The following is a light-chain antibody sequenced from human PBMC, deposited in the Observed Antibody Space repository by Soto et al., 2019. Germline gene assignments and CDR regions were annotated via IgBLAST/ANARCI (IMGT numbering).Light chain of an antibody. V-gene: IGKV3-15*01. CDR1: QSVGSN. CDR3: QQYNNWS. CDR2: AAS. Sequence: EIVLTQSPGTLSLSPGEIATLSCRASQSVGSNLAWYQQKPGQAPRLLIYAASTRATGVPARFSGSGSGTEFTLTISSLQSEDFAVYYCQQYNNWSFGQGTRLEIK. J-gene: IGKJ5*01.